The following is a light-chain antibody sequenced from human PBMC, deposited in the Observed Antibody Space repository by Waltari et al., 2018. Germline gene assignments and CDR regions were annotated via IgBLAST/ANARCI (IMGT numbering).Light chain of an antibody. V-gene: IGKV3-11*01. CDR3: QQRSSWPLT. CDR1: QSVSRF. CDR2: AAS. J-gene: IGKJ4*01. Sequence: EIVLTQSPATLSLSPGQRATLSCRTSQSVSRFLAWYQQRPGQAPRLLIYAASTRATGIPARFSGSGSGTDFTLTISSLDPDDLAVYYCQQRSSWPLTFGGGTRVQIK.